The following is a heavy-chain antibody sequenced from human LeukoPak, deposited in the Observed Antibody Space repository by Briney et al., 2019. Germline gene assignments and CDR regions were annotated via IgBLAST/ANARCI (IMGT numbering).Heavy chain of an antibody. CDR2: IDYDSSHI. CDR1: GFTFSNSA. CDR3: ARDPLRYLRVGHYDY. D-gene: IGHD3-9*01. Sequence: SGGSLRLSCAASGFTFSNSAMNWVRQVPGKGLEWVSSIDYDSSHIYYAASVRGRFTISRDSARNSVYLQMNSLRVEDTAVYYCARDPLRYLRVGHYDYWGQGTLVAVSS. J-gene: IGHJ4*02. V-gene: IGHV3-21*01.